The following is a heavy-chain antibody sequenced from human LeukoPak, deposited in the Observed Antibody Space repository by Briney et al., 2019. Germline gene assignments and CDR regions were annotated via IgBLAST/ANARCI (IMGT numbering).Heavy chain of an antibody. CDR2: IDARSGIT. J-gene: IGHJ3*02. V-gene: IGHV3-48*01. D-gene: IGHD3-3*01. CDR1: GFTFTIFG. CDR3: ARTYDFGRGPPGDAFDN. Sequence: GGSLRLSCAASGFTFTIFGFNWVRQAPGKVPVWVSYIDARSGITYYADSVQGRFTISRDNAQESVFLQMNSLRADDTAVYYCARTYDFGRGPPGDAFDNWGPGTLVTVSS.